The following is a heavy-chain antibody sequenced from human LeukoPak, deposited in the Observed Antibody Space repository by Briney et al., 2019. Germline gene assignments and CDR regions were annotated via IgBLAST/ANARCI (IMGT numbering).Heavy chain of an antibody. V-gene: IGHV1-2*02. CDR2: INPKNGGT. CDR3: ARVPGYSSGWYDDDY. J-gene: IGHJ4*02. CDR1: GYSFTDYH. D-gene: IGHD6-19*01. Sequence: ASVKVSCKASGYSFTDYHIHWVRQAPGQGLEWLGWINPKNGGTKYARKFWGRFTLTEDTSSSTAYMELNRLTSDDTAVYYCARVPGYSSGWYDDDYWGQGTLVTVSS.